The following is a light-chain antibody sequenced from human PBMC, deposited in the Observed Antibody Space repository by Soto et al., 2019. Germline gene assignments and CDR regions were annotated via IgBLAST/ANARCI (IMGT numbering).Light chain of an antibody. CDR3: SSYTSSNTVV. J-gene: IGLJ3*02. CDR2: DVT. Sequence: QSVLTQPASMSGSPGQSITISGTGTSSDVGTFNYVSWYQQHPGKAPKLMIYDVTNRPSGVSNRFSGSKSGNTASLTISGLQAEDEADYYCSSYTSSNTVVFGGGTKLTVL. CDR1: SSDVGTFNY. V-gene: IGLV2-14*01.